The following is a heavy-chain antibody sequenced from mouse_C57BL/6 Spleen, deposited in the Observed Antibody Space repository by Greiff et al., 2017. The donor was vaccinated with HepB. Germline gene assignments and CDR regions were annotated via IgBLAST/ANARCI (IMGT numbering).Heavy chain of an antibody. D-gene: IGHD2-4*01. V-gene: IGHV1-59*01. CDR3: ARRGIYYDYDGAWFAY. Sequence: QVQLKESGAELVRPGTSVKLSCKASGYTFTSYWMHWVKQRPGQGLEWIGVIDPSDSYTNYNQKFKGKATLTVDTSSSTAYMQLSSLTSEDSAVYYCARRGIYYDYDGAWFAYWGQGTLVTVSA. CDR1: GYTFTSYW. CDR2: IDPSDSYT. J-gene: IGHJ3*01.